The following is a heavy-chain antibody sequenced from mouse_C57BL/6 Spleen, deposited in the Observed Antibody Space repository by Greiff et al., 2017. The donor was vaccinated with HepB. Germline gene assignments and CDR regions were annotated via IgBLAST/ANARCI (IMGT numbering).Heavy chain of an antibody. V-gene: IGHV1-82*01. CDR1: GYAFSSSW. J-gene: IGHJ2*01. CDR3: ASGYYYGSSSLAY. D-gene: IGHD1-1*01. Sequence: QVQLKQSGPELVKPGASVKISCKASGYAFSSSWMNWVKQRPGKGLEWIGRIYPGDGDTNYNGKFKAKATLTADKSSSNSYMQLSSLTSEDSAVYFCASGYYYGSSSLAYWGQGTTLTVSS. CDR2: IYPGDGDT.